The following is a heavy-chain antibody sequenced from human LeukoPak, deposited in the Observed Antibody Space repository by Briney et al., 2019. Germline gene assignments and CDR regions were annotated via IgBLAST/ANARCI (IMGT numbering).Heavy chain of an antibody. Sequence: SETLSLTCTVSGGSISSSSYYWGWIRQPPGKGLEWIGSNYYSGSTYYNPSLKSRVTISVDTSKNQFSLKLSSVTAADTAVYYCARVVTLDHDAFDIWGQGTMVNVSS. J-gene: IGHJ3*02. CDR1: GGSISSSSYY. V-gene: IGHV4-39*07. CDR3: ARVVTLDHDAFDI. D-gene: IGHD4-11*01. CDR2: NYYSGST.